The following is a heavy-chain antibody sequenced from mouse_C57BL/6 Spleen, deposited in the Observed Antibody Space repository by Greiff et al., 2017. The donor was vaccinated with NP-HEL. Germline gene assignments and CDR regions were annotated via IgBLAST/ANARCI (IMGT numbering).Heavy chain of an antibody. CDR2: IYPGNSDT. D-gene: IGHD2-4*01. Sequence: EVQRVESGTVLARPGASVKMSCKTSGYTFTSYWMHWVKQRPGQGLEWIGAIYPGNSDTSYNQKFKGKAKLTAVTSASTAYMELSSLTNEDSAVYYCTRSDDYPYYFDYWGQGTTLTVSS. CDR3: TRSDDYPYYFDY. V-gene: IGHV1-5*01. J-gene: IGHJ2*01. CDR1: GYTFTSYW.